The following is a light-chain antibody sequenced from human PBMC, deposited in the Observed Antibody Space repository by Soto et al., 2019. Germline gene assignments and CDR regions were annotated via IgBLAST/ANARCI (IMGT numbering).Light chain of an antibody. Sequence: DIPMTQSPSSLSASVGDKVTISCRASQSVSIYLNWYQQKPGKAPKLLIYGASSLQSGVPSRFSGSGSGTDFTLTISSLEPEDSATYYCQQSYNTPRTFGQGTKV. J-gene: IGKJ1*01. CDR3: QQSYNTPRT. CDR2: GAS. V-gene: IGKV1-39*01. CDR1: QSVSIY.